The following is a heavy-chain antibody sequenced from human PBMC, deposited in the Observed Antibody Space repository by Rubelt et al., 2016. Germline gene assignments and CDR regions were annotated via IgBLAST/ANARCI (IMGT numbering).Heavy chain of an antibody. Sequence: QVQLVQSGAEVKKPGASVKVSCKASGYTFTTYGISWVRQAPGQGLEWMGWISTYNGNTNYAQKLQGRVTMTPDTSTSTAYMELRSLRSDDTAVYYCAITRPDYGGHSWAKGNDHWGQGTLVTVSS. V-gene: IGHV1-18*01. CDR1: GYTFTTYG. D-gene: IGHD4-23*01. CDR2: ISTYNGNT. CDR3: AITRPDYGGHSWAKGNDH. J-gene: IGHJ4*02.